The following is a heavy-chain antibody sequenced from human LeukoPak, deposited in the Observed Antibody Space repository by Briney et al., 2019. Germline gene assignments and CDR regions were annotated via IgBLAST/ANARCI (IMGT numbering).Heavy chain of an antibody. D-gene: IGHD2-15*01. CDR1: GFTVSSNY. J-gene: IGHJ6*03. Sequence: PGGSLRLSCAASGFTVSSNYMSWVRQAPGKGLEWVSVIYSGDSTYYAHSVSGPFTISRDNSKNTLYLQMNSLRAEDTAVYYCAREVAFYYYYYMDVWGKGTTVTVSS. V-gene: IGHV3-53*01. CDR2: IYSGDST. CDR3: AREVAFYYYYYMDV.